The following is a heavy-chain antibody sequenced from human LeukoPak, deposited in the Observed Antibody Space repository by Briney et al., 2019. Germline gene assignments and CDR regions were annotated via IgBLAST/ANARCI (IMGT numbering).Heavy chain of an antibody. Sequence: GGSLRLSCAASGFTFSSYEMNWVRQAPGKGLEWVSGVSPSGEITYFIDSVKGRFTISRDNSKHTVSLQMNSLRGEDTAVYYCAELGITMIGGVWGKGTTVTISS. CDR2: VSPSGEIT. D-gene: IGHD3-10*02. CDR3: AELGITMIGGV. CDR1: GFTFSSYE. J-gene: IGHJ6*04. V-gene: IGHV3-23*01.